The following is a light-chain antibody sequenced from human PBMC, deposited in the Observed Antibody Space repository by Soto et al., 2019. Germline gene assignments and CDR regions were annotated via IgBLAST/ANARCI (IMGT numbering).Light chain of an antibody. CDR1: SSDVGGYNY. Sequence: QSALTQPASVSGSPGQSITISCTGTSSDVGGYNYVSWYQQHPGKAPKVMIYDVINRPSGVSNRFSGSKSGNTASLTISGLQAEDEADYYCRSYTSSSTRVFGGGTKVTVL. V-gene: IGLV2-14*01. J-gene: IGLJ3*02. CDR3: RSYTSSSTRV. CDR2: DVI.